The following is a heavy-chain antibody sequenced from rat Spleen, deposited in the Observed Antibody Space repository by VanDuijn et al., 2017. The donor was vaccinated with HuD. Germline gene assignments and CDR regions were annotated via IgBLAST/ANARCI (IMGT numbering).Heavy chain of an antibody. Sequence: EVQLVESGGGLVQPGSPLKLSCAASGFTFSSNWLNWIRQAPGKGLEWVATINPDGSSTYYRDSVKGRFTISRDNAQNTLYLQMSKLGAEDTAIYYCVREEFGVRDWGQGVMVTVSS. J-gene: IGHJ2*01. CDR2: INPDGSST. CDR3: VREEFGVRD. V-gene: IGHV5-35*01. CDR1: GFTFSSNW. D-gene: IGHD4-3*01.